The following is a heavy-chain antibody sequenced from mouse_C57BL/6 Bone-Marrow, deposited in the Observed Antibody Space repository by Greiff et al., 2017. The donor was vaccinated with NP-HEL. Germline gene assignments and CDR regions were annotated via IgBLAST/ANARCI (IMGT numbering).Heavy chain of an antibody. J-gene: IGHJ2*01. CDR1: GYTFTNYW. Sequence: QVQLKQSGAELVRPGTSVKMSCKASGYTFTNYWIGWAKQRPGHGLEWIGDIYPGGGYTNYNEKFKGKATLTADKSSSTSYMQFSSLTSEDSAIYYCARYYGSTYYFDYWGQGTTLTVSS. CDR2: IYPGGGYT. V-gene: IGHV1-63*01. CDR3: ARYYGSTYYFDY. D-gene: IGHD1-1*01.